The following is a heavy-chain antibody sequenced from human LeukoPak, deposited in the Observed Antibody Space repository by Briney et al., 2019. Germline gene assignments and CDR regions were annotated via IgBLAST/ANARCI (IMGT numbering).Heavy chain of an antibody. V-gene: IGHV3-30*02. CDR3: AKKYSSGRRPYDYYMDV. CDR1: GFTFSSYD. J-gene: IGHJ6*03. CDR2: IRYDGSDK. D-gene: IGHD6-19*01. Sequence: GGSLRLSCAASGFTFSSYDMNRVRQAPGKGLEWVAFIRYDGSDKYYADSVKGRFTVSRDNSKNMVYLQMNSLRAEDTAVYYCAKKYSSGRRPYDYYMDVWGKGTTVIVSS.